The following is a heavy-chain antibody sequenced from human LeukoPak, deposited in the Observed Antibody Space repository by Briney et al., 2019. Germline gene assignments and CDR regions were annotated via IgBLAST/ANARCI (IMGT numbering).Heavy chain of an antibody. V-gene: IGHV3-21*06. D-gene: IGHD6-13*01. CDR2: ISNSGNNI. Sequence: GGSLRLSCAASGFTFSSYSMYWVRQAPGKGLEWVSSISNSGNNIYYPDSVKGRLTTSRDNAKSSLYLQMSSLRAEDTAVYYCARGSSWSYDYWGRGTLVTVSS. J-gene: IGHJ4*02. CDR3: ARGSSWSYDY. CDR1: GFTFSSYS.